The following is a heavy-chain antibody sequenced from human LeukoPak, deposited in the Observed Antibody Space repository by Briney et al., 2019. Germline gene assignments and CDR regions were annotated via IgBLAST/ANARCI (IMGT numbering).Heavy chain of an antibody. Sequence: GGSLRLSCAASGFTFSSYAMSWVRQAPGKGLEWVSAISGSGGSTYYADSGKGRFTSSRDNSKNTLYLQTNSLRAEDTAVYYCTPPYYYDSSGYHNDYWGPGTLVTVSS. CDR1: GFTFSSYA. CDR2: ISGSGGST. J-gene: IGHJ4*02. V-gene: IGHV3-23*01. D-gene: IGHD3-22*01. CDR3: TPPYYYDSSGYHNDY.